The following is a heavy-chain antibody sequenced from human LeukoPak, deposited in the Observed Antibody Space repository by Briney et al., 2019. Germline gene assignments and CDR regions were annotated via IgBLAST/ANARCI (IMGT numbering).Heavy chain of an antibody. CDR3: ARDSDSSSSGTFDY. V-gene: IGHV1-69*13. Sequence: ASVKVSCKGSGYTLSNHAFSWVRQAPGQGLEWMGGIIPIFGTANYAQKFQGRVTITADESTSTAYMELSSLRSEDTAVYYCARDSDSSSSGTFDYWGQGTLVTVSS. CDR1: GYTLSNHA. J-gene: IGHJ4*02. CDR2: IIPIFGTA. D-gene: IGHD6-6*01.